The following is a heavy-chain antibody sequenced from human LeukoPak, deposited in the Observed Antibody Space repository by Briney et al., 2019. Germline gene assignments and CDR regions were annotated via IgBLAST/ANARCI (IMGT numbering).Heavy chain of an antibody. Sequence: PGGSLRPSCAASGFTFSSYAMSWVRQAPGKGLEWVSAISGSSSSRYYADSVKGRFTISRDYSKNTLHLQMNSLRAEDTAVYYCAKDRRDTAMISYYFDCWGQGTLVTVSS. V-gene: IGHV3-23*01. CDR1: GFTFSSYA. CDR3: AKDRRDTAMISYYFDC. CDR2: ISGSSSSR. D-gene: IGHD5-18*01. J-gene: IGHJ4*02.